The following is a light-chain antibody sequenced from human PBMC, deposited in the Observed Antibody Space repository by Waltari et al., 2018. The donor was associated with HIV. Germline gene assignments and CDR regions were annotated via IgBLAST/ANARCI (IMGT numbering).Light chain of an antibody. CDR1: SSAVGSYNL. Sequence: QSALTQPASVSGSPGQSSTISCTGTSSAVGSYNLVSWYQQPPGKAPKVMIYEGSKRPSGVSNRFSGSKSGNTASLTISGLQAEDEADYYCCSYTGSSTRRPYVFGTGTKVTVL. CDR2: EGS. CDR3: CSYTGSSTRRPYV. J-gene: IGLJ1*01. V-gene: IGLV2-23*01.